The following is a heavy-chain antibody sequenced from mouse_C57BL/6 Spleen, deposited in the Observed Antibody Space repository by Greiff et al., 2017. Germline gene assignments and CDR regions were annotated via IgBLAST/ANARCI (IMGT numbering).Heavy chain of an antibody. D-gene: IGHD2-4*01. CDR1: GYTFTSYW. CDR2: IYPGSGST. Sequence: VQLQQPGAELVKPGASVKMSCKASGYTFTSYWITWVKQRPGQGLEWIGDIYPGSGSTNYNEKFKSKATLTVDTSSSTAYMQLSSLTSEDSAVYYCARGEDDYFWFAYWGQGTLVTVSA. J-gene: IGHJ3*01. CDR3: ARGEDDYFWFAY. V-gene: IGHV1-55*01.